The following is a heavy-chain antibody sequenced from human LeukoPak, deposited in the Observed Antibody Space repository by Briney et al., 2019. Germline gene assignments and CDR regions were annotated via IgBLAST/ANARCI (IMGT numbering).Heavy chain of an antibody. J-gene: IGHJ4*02. Sequence: GGSLRLSCAASGFTFSDYYMSWIRQAPGKGLEWVSYISSSSYTNYADSVKGRFTISRDNAKNSLYLQMNSLRAEGTAVYYCARSCSSTSCPFDYWGQGTLVTVSS. CDR3: ARSCSSTSCPFDY. D-gene: IGHD2-2*01. CDR2: ISSSSYT. CDR1: GFTFSDYY. V-gene: IGHV3-11*06.